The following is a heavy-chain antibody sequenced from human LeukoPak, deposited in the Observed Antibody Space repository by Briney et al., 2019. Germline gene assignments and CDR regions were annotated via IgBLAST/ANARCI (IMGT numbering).Heavy chain of an antibody. CDR2: ISGSGGST. J-gene: IGHJ3*02. V-gene: IGHV3-23*01. CDR1: GFTFSSYA. Sequence: GGSLRLSCAASGFTFSSYAMSLVRQAPGKGLEWVSAISGSGGSTYYADSVKGRFTISRDNSKNTLYLQMNSLRAEDTAAYYCAKDFAYSGSYGARAFDIWGQGTMVTVSS. D-gene: IGHD1-26*01. CDR3: AKDFAYSGSYGARAFDI.